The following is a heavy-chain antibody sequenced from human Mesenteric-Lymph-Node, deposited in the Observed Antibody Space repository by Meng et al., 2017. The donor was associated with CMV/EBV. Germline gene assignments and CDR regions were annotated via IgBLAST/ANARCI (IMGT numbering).Heavy chain of an antibody. D-gene: IGHD6-19*01. CDR3: ARESHSGAWNNWYFDI. J-gene: IGHJ2*01. CDR2: IGTPGDT. Sequence: GESLKISCAASGFTFDDYTMHWVRQAPGKGLEWVSAIGTPGDTYYSDSVKGRFTISRDNAKNSLYLQMDSLRDGDTAVYYCARESHSGAWNNWYFDIWGRGTLVTVSS. V-gene: IGHV3-13*01. CDR1: GFTFDDYT.